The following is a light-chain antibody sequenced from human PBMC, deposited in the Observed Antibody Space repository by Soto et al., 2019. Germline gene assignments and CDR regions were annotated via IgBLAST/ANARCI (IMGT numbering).Light chain of an antibody. CDR2: SNN. CDR1: SSNIGGTNY. Sequence: QSALTQPPSASGTPGQRVFISCSGSSSNIGGTNYAYWYQQLPGAAPKLLMHSNNLRPSGVPERISGSKSGTSASLAISGLRSEDEAVDYCASWDDRLGAVIFGGGTKLTVL. CDR3: ASWDDRLGAVI. V-gene: IGLV1-47*02. J-gene: IGLJ2*01.